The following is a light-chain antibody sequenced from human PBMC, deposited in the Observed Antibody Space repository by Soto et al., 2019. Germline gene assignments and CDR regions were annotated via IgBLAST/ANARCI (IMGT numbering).Light chain of an antibody. CDR3: QPYGTSSWT. CDR2: AAS. V-gene: IGKV3-20*01. Sequence: EIVFTQSPCTLSLSPFERSTLSCRASQSVSSSFLAWYQQTPGQAPRLLIYAASSRATGIPDRFSGSGSGTDFTLTISRLEPEDFAVYYCQPYGTSSWTFGQGTKVDIK. CDR1: QSVSSSF. J-gene: IGKJ1*01.